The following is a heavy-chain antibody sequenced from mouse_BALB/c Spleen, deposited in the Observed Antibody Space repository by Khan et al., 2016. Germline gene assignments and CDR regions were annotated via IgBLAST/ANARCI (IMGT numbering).Heavy chain of an antibody. CDR3: AREEAYDGYSLFAY. CDR1: GYTFTIYT. CDR2: INPSSGYT. D-gene: IGHD2-3*01. V-gene: IGHV1-4*01. J-gene: IGHJ3*01. Sequence: QVQLQQSGAELARPGASVKMSCKASGYTFTIYTMHWVKQRPGQGLEWIGYINPSSGYTNYNQKFKDKATLTVDKSSSTAYMELARLTSEDSAIYYCAREEAYDGYSLFAYWGQGTLVTVSA.